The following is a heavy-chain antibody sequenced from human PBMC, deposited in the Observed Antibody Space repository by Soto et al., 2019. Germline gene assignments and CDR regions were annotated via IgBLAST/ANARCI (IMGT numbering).Heavy chain of an antibody. CDR2: INHSGST. CDR3: ARGPSDSCYDY. D-gene: IGHD2-15*01. J-gene: IGHJ4*02. V-gene: IGHV4-34*01. CDR1: GGSFSGYY. Sequence: SETLSLTCAVYGGSFSGYYWSWIRQPPGKGLEWIGEINHSGSTNYNPSLKSRVTISVDTSKNQFSLKLSSVTAADTAVYYCARGPSDSCYDYWGQGTLVTVSS.